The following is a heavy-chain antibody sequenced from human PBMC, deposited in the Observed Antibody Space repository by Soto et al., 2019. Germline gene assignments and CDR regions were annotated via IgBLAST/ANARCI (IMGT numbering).Heavy chain of an antibody. CDR2: ISGSGGST. D-gene: IGHD3-3*01. CDR1: GFTFSNYA. V-gene: IGHV3-23*01. J-gene: IGHJ4*02. CDR3: AKVEGFEDFWSGYPTRYYFDY. Sequence: QPGGSLRLSCAASGFTFSNYAMSWVRQAPGKGLEWVSAISGSGGSTYYADSVKGRFTISRDNSKNTLYLQMNSLRAEDTAVYYCAKVEGFEDFWSGYPTRYYFDYWGQGTLVTVSS.